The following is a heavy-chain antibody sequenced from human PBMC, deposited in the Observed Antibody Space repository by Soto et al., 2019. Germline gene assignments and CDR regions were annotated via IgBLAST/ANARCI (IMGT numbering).Heavy chain of an antibody. CDR2: INHSGST. CDR1: GGSFSGCD. CDR3: ARVAHCSGGSCYSEMDYYYGMDV. D-gene: IGHD2-15*01. Sequence: PSETLSLTCAVYGGSFSGCDWSWIRQPPGKGLEWIGEINHSGSTNYNPSLKSRVTISVDTSKNQFSLKLSSVTAADTAVYYCARVAHCSGGSCYSEMDYYYGMDVWGQGTTVTVSS. V-gene: IGHV4-34*01. J-gene: IGHJ6*02.